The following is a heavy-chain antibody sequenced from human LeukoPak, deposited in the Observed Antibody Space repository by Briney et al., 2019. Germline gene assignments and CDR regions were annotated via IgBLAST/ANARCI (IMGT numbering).Heavy chain of an antibody. D-gene: IGHD4-17*01. CDR2: INHSGST. V-gene: IGHV4-34*01. Sequence: SETLSLTCAVYGGSFSAYYWNWIRQPPGKGLEWIGEINHSGSTKYNPSLKSRVTMSADTSENQFSLKLNSVTAADTAVYYCARGLLDGDYAYYYYYMDVWGKGTTVTVSS. J-gene: IGHJ6*03. CDR1: GGSFSAYY. CDR3: ARGLLDGDYAYYYYYMDV.